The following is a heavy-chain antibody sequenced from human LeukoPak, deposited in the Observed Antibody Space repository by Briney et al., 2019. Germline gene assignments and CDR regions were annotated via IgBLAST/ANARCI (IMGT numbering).Heavy chain of an antibody. J-gene: IGHJ4*02. Sequence: ASVKVSCKASGGTFSSYAISWVRQAPGQGLEWMGGIIPIFGTANYAQKFQGRVTITTDESTSTAYMELSSLRPEDTAVYYCARGGNKGRDGYNYYYWGQGTLVTVSS. V-gene: IGHV1-69*05. CDR2: IIPIFGTA. D-gene: IGHD5-24*01. CDR1: GGTFSSYA. CDR3: ARGGNKGRDGYNYYY.